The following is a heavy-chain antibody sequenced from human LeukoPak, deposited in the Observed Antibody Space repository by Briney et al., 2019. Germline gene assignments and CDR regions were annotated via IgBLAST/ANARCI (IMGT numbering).Heavy chain of an antibody. V-gene: IGHV7-4-1*02. J-gene: IGHJ3*02. CDR2: INTNTGKP. D-gene: IGHD6-19*01. CDR1: GYTFTSYA. Sequence: AASVKVSCKASGYTFTSYAMNWVRQAPGQGLEWMGWINTNTGKPTYAQGFTGRFVFSLDTSVSTAYLQISSLKAEDTAVYYCARDLFSYGSGRGAHAFDIWGQGTMVTVSS. CDR3: ARDLFSYGSGRGAHAFDI.